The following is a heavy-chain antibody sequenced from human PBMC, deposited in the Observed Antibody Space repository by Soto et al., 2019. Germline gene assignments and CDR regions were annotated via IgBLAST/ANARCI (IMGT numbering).Heavy chain of an antibody. CDR1: GYSFTSYW. CDR2: IYPGDSDT. D-gene: IGHD3-10*01. J-gene: IGHJ6*02. CDR3: ARHPPYYGSGSYNYYYGMDV. Sequence: PGESLKISCKGSGYSFTSYWIGWVRQMPGKGLEWMGIIYPGDSDTRYSPSFQGQVTISADKSISTAYLQWSSLKASDTAMYYCARHPPYYGSGSYNYYYGMDVWGQGTTVTVSS. V-gene: IGHV5-51*01.